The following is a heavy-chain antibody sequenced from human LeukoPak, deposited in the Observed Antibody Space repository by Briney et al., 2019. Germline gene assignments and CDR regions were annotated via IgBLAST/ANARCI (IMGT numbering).Heavy chain of an antibody. V-gene: IGHV3-11*04. D-gene: IGHD5-18*01. CDR1: GFTFSDYY. J-gene: IGHJ4*02. CDR2: ISSSGSTI. CDR3: ARDQGYQSVPYFDY. Sequence: GGSLRLSCAASGFTFSDYYMSWIRQAPGKGLEWVSYISSSGSTIYYADSVKGRFAISRDNAKNSLYLQMNSLRAEDTAVYYCARDQGYQSVPYFDYWGQGTLVTVSS.